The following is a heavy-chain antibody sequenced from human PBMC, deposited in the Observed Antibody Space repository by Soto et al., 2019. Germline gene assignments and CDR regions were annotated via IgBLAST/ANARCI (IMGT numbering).Heavy chain of an antibody. CDR1: GYTFTSYG. J-gene: IGHJ6*02. CDR2: ISAYNGNT. D-gene: IGHD3-3*01. V-gene: IGHV1-18*01. CDR3: ASCYWGYYDFWSGFPDYYYYGMDV. Sequence: AASVKVSCKASGYTFTSYGISWVRQAPGQGLEWMGWISAYNGNTNYAQKLQGRVTMTTDTSTSTAYMELRSLRSDDTAVYYCASCYWGYYDFWSGFPDYYYYGMDVWGQGTTVTVSS.